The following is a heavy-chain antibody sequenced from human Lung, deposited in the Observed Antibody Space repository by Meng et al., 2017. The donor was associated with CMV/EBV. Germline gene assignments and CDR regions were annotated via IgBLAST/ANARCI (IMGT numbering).Heavy chain of an antibody. CDR2: INPNSGGT. CDR3: ARLFHTILGTGYYYGMDV. CDR1: GYTFNGYN. V-gene: IGHV1-2*02. J-gene: IGHJ6*02. D-gene: IGHD3/OR15-3a*01. Sequence: ASXXVSXKASGYTFNGYNMHWVRQAPGQGLEWVGWINPNSGGTNYAQRFQGRVTLTIDTSISTAYMELSRLKSDDTAVYFCARLFHTILGTGYYYGMDVWXQGTTVTVSS.